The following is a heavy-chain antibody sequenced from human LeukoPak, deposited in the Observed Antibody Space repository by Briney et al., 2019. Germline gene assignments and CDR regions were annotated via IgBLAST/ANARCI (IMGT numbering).Heavy chain of an antibody. J-gene: IGHJ4*02. CDR1: GYTFTGYY. Sequence: GASVKVSCKASGYTFTGYYMHWVRQAPGQGLEWMGWINPNSGGTNYAQKFQGRVTMTRDTSISTAYMELSRLRSDDTAVYYCARGANEYSSSSGYFDYWGQGTLVTVSS. V-gene: IGHV1-2*02. CDR3: ARGANEYSSSSGYFDY. CDR2: INPNSGGT. D-gene: IGHD6-6*01.